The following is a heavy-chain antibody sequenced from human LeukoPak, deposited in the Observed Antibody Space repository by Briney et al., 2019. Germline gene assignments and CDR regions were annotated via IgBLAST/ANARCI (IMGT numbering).Heavy chain of an antibody. CDR1: GFTFSSYG. Sequence: GGSLRLSCAASGFTFSSYGMHWVRQAPGKGLEWVAVISYDGSNKYYADSVKGRFTISRDNSKNTLYLQMNSLRAEDTAVYYCAKEAFSGYYFDYWGQGTLVTVSS. V-gene: IGHV3-30*18. D-gene: IGHD3-10*01. J-gene: IGHJ4*02. CDR3: AKEAFSGYYFDY. CDR2: ISYDGSNK.